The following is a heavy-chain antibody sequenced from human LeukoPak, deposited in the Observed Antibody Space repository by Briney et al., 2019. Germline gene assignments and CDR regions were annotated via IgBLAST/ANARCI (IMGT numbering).Heavy chain of an antibody. J-gene: IGHJ3*02. CDR2: IYYSGST. V-gene: IGHV4-31*03. CDR3: ARVFGGGRTYYYDSSGYTI. CDR1: GGSISSGGYY. D-gene: IGHD3-22*01. Sequence: SQTLSLTCTVSGGSISSGGYYWSWIRQHPGKGLEWIGYIYYSGSTYYNPSLKSRVTISVDTSKNQFSLKLSSVTAADTAVYYCARVFGGGRTYYYDSSGYTIWGQGTMVTVSS.